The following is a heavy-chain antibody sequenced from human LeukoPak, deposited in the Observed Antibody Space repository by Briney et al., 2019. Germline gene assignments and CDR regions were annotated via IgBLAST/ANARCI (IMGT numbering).Heavy chain of an antibody. Sequence: GESLKISCKGSGSSFTTYWIGWVRQLPGKGLEWMGIIYPGDSDTTYSPSFQGQVTISADKSISTAYLQWSSLKASDTAMYYCARNYGSGSYTHFDYWGQGTLVTVSS. D-gene: IGHD3-10*01. V-gene: IGHV5-51*01. CDR3: ARNYGSGSYTHFDY. CDR2: IYPGDSDT. CDR1: GSSFTTYW. J-gene: IGHJ4*02.